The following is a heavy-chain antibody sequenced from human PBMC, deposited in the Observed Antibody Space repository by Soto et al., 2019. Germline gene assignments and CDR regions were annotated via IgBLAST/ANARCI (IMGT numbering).Heavy chain of an antibody. V-gene: IGHV1-24*01. CDR1: GYTLTELS. J-gene: IGHJ3*02. CDR2: FDPEDGET. CDR3: AKEYSSSLSEFDAFDI. Sequence: GASVKVSCKVSGYTLTELSMHWLRQSPGKGLEWMGGFDPEDGETIYALKFQGRVTMTEDTSTDTAYMELSSLRSEDTAVYYCAKEYSSSLSEFDAFDIWGQGTMVTVSS. D-gene: IGHD6-6*01.